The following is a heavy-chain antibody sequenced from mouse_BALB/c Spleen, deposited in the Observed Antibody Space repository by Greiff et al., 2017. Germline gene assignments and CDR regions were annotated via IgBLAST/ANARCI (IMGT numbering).Heavy chain of an antibody. D-gene: IGHD2-4*01. CDR1: GFTFSSYA. Sequence: EVKLMESGGGLVKPGGSLKLSCAASGFTFSSYAMSWVRQTPEKRLEWVASISSGGSTYYPDSVKGRFTISRDNPKNTLFLQMTSLRSEDTAMYYCARSITKDAMDYWGQGTSVTVSS. CDR3: ARSITKDAMDY. V-gene: IGHV5-6-5*01. J-gene: IGHJ4*01. CDR2: ISSGGST.